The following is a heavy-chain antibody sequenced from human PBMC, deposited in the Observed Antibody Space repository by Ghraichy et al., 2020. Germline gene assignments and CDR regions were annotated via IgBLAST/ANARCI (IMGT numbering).Heavy chain of an antibody. CDR3: TRDTGCAGSTSCYSYYDY. CDR1: GFTFSTYW. Sequence: GGSLRLSCAASGFTFSTYWVTWVRQAPGKGLEWVANIKSDGSEGYYVDSVKGRFTISRDNAKNSLYLQMNSLRAEDTAVYYCTRDTGCAGSTSCYSYYDYWGQGTLVTVSS. D-gene: IGHD2-2*01. J-gene: IGHJ4*02. CDR2: IKSDGSEG. V-gene: IGHV3-7*01.